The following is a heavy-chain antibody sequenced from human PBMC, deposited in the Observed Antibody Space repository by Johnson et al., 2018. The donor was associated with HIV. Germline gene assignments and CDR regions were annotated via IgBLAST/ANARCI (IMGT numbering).Heavy chain of an antibody. D-gene: IGHD6-19*01. CDR2: ISWNSGSI. CDR3: AKDRAVARWDAFDI. Sequence: VQLVESGGGLIQPGGSLRLSCAASGFTFDDYAMHWVRQAPGKGLEWVSGISWNSGSIGYEDSVKGRFTISRDNAKNSLYLQMSSLRAEDTALYYCAKDRAVARWDAFDIWGQGTMVTVSS. V-gene: IGHV3-9*01. CDR1: GFTFDDYA. J-gene: IGHJ3*02.